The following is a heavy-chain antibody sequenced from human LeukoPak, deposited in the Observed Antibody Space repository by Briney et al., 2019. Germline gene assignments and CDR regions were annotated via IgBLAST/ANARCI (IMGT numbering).Heavy chain of an antibody. CDR3: ARDQDILTGYYPGVSAPDY. Sequence: GASVKVSCKASGFTFTSSAMQWVRQAPGQGLEWMGWINPNSGGTNYAQKFQGRVTMTRDTSISTAYMELSRLRSDDTAVYYCARDQDILTGYYPGVSAPDYWGQGTLVTVSS. V-gene: IGHV1-2*02. CDR2: INPNSGGT. D-gene: IGHD3-9*01. J-gene: IGHJ4*02. CDR1: GFTFTSSA.